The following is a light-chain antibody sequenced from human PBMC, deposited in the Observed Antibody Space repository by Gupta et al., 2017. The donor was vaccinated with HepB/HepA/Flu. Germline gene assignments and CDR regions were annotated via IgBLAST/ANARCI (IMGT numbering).Light chain of an antibody. V-gene: IGKV3-20*01. CDR2: GAS. CDR3: QQYDVPAEYT. CDR1: QNVNSDY. J-gene: IGKJ2*01. Sequence: EIVLTQSPGTLSLSPGERATLSCRASQNVNSDYLVWYQQKPGQAPRLLIYGASSRATGIPDRFSGGGCGTDFALTISRLEPEDFAVYYCQQYDVPAEYTFGQGTKVEIK.